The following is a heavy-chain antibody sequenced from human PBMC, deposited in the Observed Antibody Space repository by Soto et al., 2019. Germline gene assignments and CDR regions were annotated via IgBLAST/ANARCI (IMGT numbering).Heavy chain of an antibody. CDR3: AKGRDYDFWSGYYYYFDY. V-gene: IGHV3-30*18. J-gene: IGHJ4*02. Sequence: QVQLVESGGGVVQPGRSLTLSCAASGFSFRNYGMHWVRQAPGKGLEWVAVISYDGRNKYFADSVKGRFTISRDNSENTLYLQMNSLRAEDSAVYYCAKGRDYDFWSGYYYYFDYWGQGMRVTVSS. CDR1: GFSFRNYG. CDR2: ISYDGRNK. D-gene: IGHD3-3*01.